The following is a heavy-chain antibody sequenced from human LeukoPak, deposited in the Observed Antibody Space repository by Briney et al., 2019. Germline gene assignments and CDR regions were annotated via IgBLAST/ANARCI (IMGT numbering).Heavy chain of an antibody. CDR2: INPNSGGT. J-gene: IGHJ4*02. D-gene: IGHD3-22*01. CDR1: GYTFTGHS. CDR3: ARDDYYYVSGFDS. Sequence: ASVKVSCKASGYTFTGHSIYWVRQAPGQGPEWMGWINPNSGGTKYAQKFQGRVTMTRDTSINTAYMELSSLRSDDTALYYCARDDYYYVSGFDSWGQGTLVTVSS. V-gene: IGHV1-2*02.